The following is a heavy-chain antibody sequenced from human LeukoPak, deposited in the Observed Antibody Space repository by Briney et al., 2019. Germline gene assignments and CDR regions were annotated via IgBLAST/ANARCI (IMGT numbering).Heavy chain of an antibody. CDR1: GYTLTELS. V-gene: IGHV1-24*01. CDR3: ATADPPIIDTVVY. D-gene: IGHD4-23*01. CDR2: FDPEDGET. J-gene: IGHJ4*02. Sequence: ASVKVSCKVSGYTLTELSMHWVRQAPGKGLEWMGGFDPEDGETIYAQKFQGRVTMAEDTSTDTAYIELSSLRSEDSAVYYCATADPPIIDTVVYWGQGTLVTVSS.